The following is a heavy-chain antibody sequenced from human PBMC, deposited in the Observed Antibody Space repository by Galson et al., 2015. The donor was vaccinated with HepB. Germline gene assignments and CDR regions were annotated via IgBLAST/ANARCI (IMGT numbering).Heavy chain of an antibody. V-gene: IGHV4-39*01. CDR2: IYYSGST. J-gene: IGHJ5*02. CDR3: ATLWGIVGATGWFDP. D-gene: IGHD1-26*01. CDR1: GGSISSSSYY. Sequence: TCTVSGGSISSSSYYWGWIRQPPGKGLEWIGSIYYSGSTYYNPSLKSRVTISIDTSKNQFSLKLSSVTAADTAAYYCATLWGIVGATGWFDPWGQGTLVTVSS.